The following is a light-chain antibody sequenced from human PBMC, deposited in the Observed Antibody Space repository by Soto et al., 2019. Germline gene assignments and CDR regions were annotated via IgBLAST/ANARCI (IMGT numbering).Light chain of an antibody. J-gene: IGLJ1*01. CDR2: DVS. V-gene: IGLV2-8*01. CDR3: SSYTDRNNVV. Sequence: QSALTQSPSASGSPGQSVTISCTGTSSDIGGYNSVSWYQQHPGKAPKVMIYDVSKRPSGVPDRFSGSKSGNTASLTVSALQAEDEADYYCSSYTDRNNVVFGTGTKRTVL. CDR1: SSDIGGYNS.